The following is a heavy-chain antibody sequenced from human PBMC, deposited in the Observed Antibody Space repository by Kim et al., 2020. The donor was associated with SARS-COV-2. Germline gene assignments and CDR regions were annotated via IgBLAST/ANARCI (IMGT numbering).Heavy chain of an antibody. V-gene: IGHV4-34*01. CDR2: INHSGST. J-gene: IGHJ6*02. CDR3: ARVSNGYYYYYGMDV. Sequence: SETLSLTCAVYGGSFSGYYWSWIRQPPGKGLEWIGEINHSGSTNYNPSLKSRVTISVDTSKNQFSLKLSSVTAADTAVYYCARVSNGYYYYYGMDVWGQGTTVTVSS. CDR1: GGSFSGYY. D-gene: IGHD3-22*01.